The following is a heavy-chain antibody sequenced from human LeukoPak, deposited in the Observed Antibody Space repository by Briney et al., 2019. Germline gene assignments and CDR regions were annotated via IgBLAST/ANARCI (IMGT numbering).Heavy chain of an antibody. V-gene: IGHV4-4*09. D-gene: IGHD3-10*01. CDR2: IYGRGST. J-gene: IGHJ4*02. Sequence: PSETLSLTCSVSGVSINSHYWSWIRQPPGKGLEWIGYIYGRGSTNYNPSLESRVTISVDRSKNQFSLNLTSVTAADTAVYYCARYWQRDDYYFDYWGQGTLVTVSS. CDR3: ARYWQRDDYYFDY. CDR1: GVSINSHY.